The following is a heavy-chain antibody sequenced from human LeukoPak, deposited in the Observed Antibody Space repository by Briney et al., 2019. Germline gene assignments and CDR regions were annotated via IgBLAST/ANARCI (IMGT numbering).Heavy chain of an antibody. J-gene: IGHJ6*04. CDR3: ARDPGYELWGPFWGGMDV. D-gene: IGHD3-16*01. V-gene: IGHV3-74*01. CDR1: GFTFSSSW. Sequence: GGSLRLSCAASGFTFSSSWMHWVRQAPGKGLVWVSRITRDGSSTTYADSVKGRFTTSRDNAKNTLYLQMDSLRDDDTAVYYCARDPGYELWGPFWGGMDVWGNGTTVIVSS. CDR2: ITRDGSST.